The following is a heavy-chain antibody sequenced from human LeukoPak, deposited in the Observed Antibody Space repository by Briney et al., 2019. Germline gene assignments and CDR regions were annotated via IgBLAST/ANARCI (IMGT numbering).Heavy chain of an antibody. V-gene: IGHV3-48*01. J-gene: IGHJ4*02. D-gene: IGHD6-6*01. CDR1: GFTFSSYS. Sequence: GGSLRLSCVASGFTFSSYSMNWVRQAPGEGLEWVSYISSLSGTIYYADSVKGRFTISRDNAKNSLYLQMDSLRAEDTAVYYCAREPLAARSAFDYWGQGTLVTVSS. CDR2: ISSLSGTI. CDR3: AREPLAARSAFDY.